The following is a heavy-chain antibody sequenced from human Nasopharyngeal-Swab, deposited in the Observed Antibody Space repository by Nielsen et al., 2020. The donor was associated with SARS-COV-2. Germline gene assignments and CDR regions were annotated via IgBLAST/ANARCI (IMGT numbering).Heavy chain of an antibody. CDR3: AREIDYADEYYFDY. V-gene: IGHV3-33*01. J-gene: IGHJ4*02. CDR1: GFTFSSYG. CDR2: IWYDGSNK. D-gene: IGHD4-17*01. Sequence: GESLKISCAASGFTFSSYGMHWVRQAPGKGLEWVAVIWYDGSNKYYADSVKGRFTISRDNSKNTLYLQMNSLRAEDTAVYYCAREIDYADEYYFDYWGQGTLVTVSS.